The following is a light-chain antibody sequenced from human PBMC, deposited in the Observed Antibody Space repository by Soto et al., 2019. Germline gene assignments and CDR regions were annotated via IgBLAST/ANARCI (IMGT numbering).Light chain of an antibody. CDR2: EVS. CDR1: SSDVGGYNY. V-gene: IGLV2-14*01. CDR3: SSYTSSNTVV. Sequence: QSALTQPASVSGSPGQSITISCTGTSSDVGGYNYVSWYQQHPGKAPKLMIYEVSNRPSGVSNRFSGSKSGNTASLTISGLQAEDEADSYCSSYTSSNTVVFGGGTKLTVL. J-gene: IGLJ3*02.